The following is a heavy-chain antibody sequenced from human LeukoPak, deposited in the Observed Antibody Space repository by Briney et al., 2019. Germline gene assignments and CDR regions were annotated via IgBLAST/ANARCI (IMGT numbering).Heavy chain of an antibody. Sequence: GGSLRLSCAASGFTFSNYWMNWVRQAPGKGLECLANIKQDGSETYYADSVKGRFTISRDNAKNSLYLQMNSLRAEDTAVYYCARGFGVDFDYWGQGTLVTVSS. D-gene: IGHD3-10*01. J-gene: IGHJ4*02. CDR2: IKQDGSET. CDR1: GFTFSNYW. V-gene: IGHV3-7*01. CDR3: ARGFGVDFDY.